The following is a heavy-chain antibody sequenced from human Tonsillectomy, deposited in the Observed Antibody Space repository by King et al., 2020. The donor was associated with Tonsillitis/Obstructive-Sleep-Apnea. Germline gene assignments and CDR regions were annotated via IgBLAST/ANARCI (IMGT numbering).Heavy chain of an antibody. CDR1: GGTFSSYA. V-gene: IGHV1-69*05. Sequence: QLVQSGAEVKKPGSSVKVSCKASGGTFSSYAINWVRQAPGQGLEWMGGIIPIFGAANYAQKFQGRVTITPDESTGTAYMELSSLRSEDTAVYYCARDPDVRGDFDYWGQRTLVTVSS. CDR3: ARDPDVRGDFDY. J-gene: IGHJ4*02. CDR2: IIPIFGAA. D-gene: IGHD3-16*01.